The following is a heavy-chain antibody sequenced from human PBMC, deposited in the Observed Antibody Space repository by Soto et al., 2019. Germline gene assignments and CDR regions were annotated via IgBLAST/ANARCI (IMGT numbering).Heavy chain of an antibody. D-gene: IGHD6-6*01. CDR1: GFTFSSYA. J-gene: IGHJ4*02. Sequence: LRLSCAASGFTFSSYAMHWVRQAPGKGLEWVAVISYDGSNKYYADSVKGRFTISRDNSKNTLYLQMNSLRAEDTAVYYCAGDSSSSYYFDYWGQGTLVTVSS. CDR2: ISYDGSNK. CDR3: AGDSSSSYYFDY. V-gene: IGHV3-30-3*01.